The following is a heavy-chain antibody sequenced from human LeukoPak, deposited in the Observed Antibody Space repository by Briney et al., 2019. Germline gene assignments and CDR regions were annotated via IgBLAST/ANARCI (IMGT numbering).Heavy chain of an antibody. D-gene: IGHD4-17*01. CDR3: ARDRGFGDYVNWFDP. J-gene: IGHJ5*02. V-gene: IGHV1-46*01. CDR2: INPSGGST. Sequence: ASVKVSCKASGYTFTSYYMHWVRQAPGQGLEWMGIINPSGGSTSYAQKFQGRVTMTRDTSTSTVYMELSSLRSEDTAVYYRARDRGFGDYVNWFDPWGQGTLVTVSS. CDR1: GYTFTSYY.